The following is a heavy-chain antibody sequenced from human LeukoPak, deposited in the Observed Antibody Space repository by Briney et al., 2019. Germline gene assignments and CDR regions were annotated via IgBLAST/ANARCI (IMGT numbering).Heavy chain of an antibody. Sequence: GGSLRLSCAASGFTFSSYAMSWVRQAPGRGLEWVSVIYSGGSTYYADSVKGRVTISRDNSKNTLYLQMNSLRAEDTAVYYCARDHYGSGSYYSWGQGTLVTVSS. V-gene: IGHV3-66*01. J-gene: IGHJ5*02. CDR1: GFTFSSYA. CDR3: ARDHYGSGSYYS. CDR2: IYSGGST. D-gene: IGHD3-10*01.